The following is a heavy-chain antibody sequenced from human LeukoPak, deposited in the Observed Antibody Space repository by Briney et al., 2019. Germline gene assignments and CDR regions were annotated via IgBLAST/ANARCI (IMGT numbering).Heavy chain of an antibody. CDR1: GGSISSYY. CDR3: ARSMVRGVIGYYYGMDV. D-gene: IGHD3-10*01. CDR2: IYYSGST. Sequence: SETLFLTCTVSGGSISSYYWSWIRQPPGKGLEWIGYIYYSGSTNYNPSLKSRVTISVDTSKNQFSLKLSSVTAADTAVYYCARSMVRGVIGYYYGMDVWGQGTTVTVSS. V-gene: IGHV4-59*01. J-gene: IGHJ6*02.